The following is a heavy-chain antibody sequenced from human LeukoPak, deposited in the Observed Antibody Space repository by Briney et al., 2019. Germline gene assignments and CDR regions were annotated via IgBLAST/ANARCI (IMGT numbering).Heavy chain of an antibody. V-gene: IGHV1-2*04. J-gene: IGHJ3*02. CDR1: GYTFTGYY. D-gene: IGHD5-12*01. CDR3: ARDGTYSGYDEPDAFDI. Sequence: GASVKVSCKASGYTFTGYYMHWVRQAPGQGLEWMGWINPNSGGTNYAQKFQGWVTMTRGTSISTAYMELSRLRSDDTAVYYCARDGTYSGYDEPDAFDIWGQGTMVTVSS. CDR2: INPNSGGT.